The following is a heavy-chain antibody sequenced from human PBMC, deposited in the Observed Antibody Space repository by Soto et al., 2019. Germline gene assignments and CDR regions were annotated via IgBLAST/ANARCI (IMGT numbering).Heavy chain of an antibody. CDR3: VRDQQWLLPVPLNFDY. J-gene: IGHJ4*02. Sequence: QIQLVQSGAEVKKPGASVKVSCKASGFTFSDYGFSWVRQAHGRGLEWMGWISAFNGETNYTQKSEGRVAMTTDAATTTAYMELRSLTVDDTAVYYCVRDQQWLLPVPLNFDYWGQGTVVTVSS. CDR2: ISAFNGET. D-gene: IGHD6-19*01. V-gene: IGHV1-18*01. CDR1: GFTFSDYG.